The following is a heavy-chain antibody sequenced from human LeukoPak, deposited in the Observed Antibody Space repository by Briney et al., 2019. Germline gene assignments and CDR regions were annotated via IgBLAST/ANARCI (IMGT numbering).Heavy chain of an antibody. J-gene: IGHJ6*01. CDR2: ISYEGSNK. V-gene: IGHV3-30*18. Sequence: GGSLRLSCAASGFTFSSYGMHWVRQAPGKGLEGGAVISYEGSNKYYADSVKGRFTISRDNSKNTLYLEMNSLRAEDTAIYYCAKMKGHPLPKYYMDVWGQGTTVTVSS. D-gene: IGHD1-26*01. CDR1: GFTFSSYG. CDR3: AKMKGHPLPKYYMDV.